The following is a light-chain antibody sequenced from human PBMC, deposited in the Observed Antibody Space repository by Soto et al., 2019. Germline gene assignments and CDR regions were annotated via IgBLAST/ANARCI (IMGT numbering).Light chain of an antibody. J-gene: IGLJ2*01. CDR2: DTR. CDR1: SSNIGNNY. Sequence: QSVLTQPPSVSAAPGQRVTISCSGSSSNIGNNYVAWYQHVPGTAPKPLIYDTRKRPSGIPDRFSGSKSGTSAALGITGLQTGDEADYYCGTWDSSLSALVFGGGTKLTVL. V-gene: IGLV1-51*01. CDR3: GTWDSSLSALV.